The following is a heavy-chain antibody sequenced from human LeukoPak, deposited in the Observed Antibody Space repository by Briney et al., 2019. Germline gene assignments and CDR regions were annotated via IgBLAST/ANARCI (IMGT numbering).Heavy chain of an antibody. D-gene: IGHD3-10*01. J-gene: IGHJ6*04. CDR2: ISYDGSNK. V-gene: IGHV3-30-3*02. CDR3: AKSCLWFGESHYYYGMDV. CDR1: GFTFSSYA. Sequence: PGRSLRLSCAASGFTFSSYAMHWVRQAPGKGLEWVAVISYDGSNKYYADSVKGRFTISRDNSKNTLYLQMNSLRAEDTAVYYCAKSCLWFGESHYYYGMDVWGKGTTVTVSS.